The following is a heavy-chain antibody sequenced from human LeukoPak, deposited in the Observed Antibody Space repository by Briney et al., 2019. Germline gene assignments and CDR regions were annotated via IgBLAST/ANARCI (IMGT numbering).Heavy chain of an antibody. V-gene: IGHV3-33*01. Sequence: PGRSLRLSCAASGLTFSSYGMHWVRQAPGKGLEWVAVIWYDGSNKCYADSVKGRFTISRDNSKNTLYLQMNSLRAEDTAVYYCAGDYGEHYYGMGVWGQGTTVTVSS. CDR2: IWYDGSNK. CDR3: AGDYGEHYYGMGV. CDR1: GLTFSSYG. J-gene: IGHJ6*02. D-gene: IGHD4-17*01.